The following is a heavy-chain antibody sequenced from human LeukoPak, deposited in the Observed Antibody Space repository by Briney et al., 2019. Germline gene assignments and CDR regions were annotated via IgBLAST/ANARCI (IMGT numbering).Heavy chain of an antibody. V-gene: IGHV4-59*08. J-gene: IGHJ4*02. D-gene: IGHD1-26*01. CDR3: ATQARIVGATGYFDY. CDR1: GGSISSYY. Sequence: SETLSLTCSVSGGSISSYYWSLIRQPPGKGLEWIGYIFYSGSTNYNPSLKSRVTISLDTSKNQFSLKLSSVTAADTAVYYCATQARIVGATGYFDYWGQGTLVTVSS. CDR2: IFYSGST.